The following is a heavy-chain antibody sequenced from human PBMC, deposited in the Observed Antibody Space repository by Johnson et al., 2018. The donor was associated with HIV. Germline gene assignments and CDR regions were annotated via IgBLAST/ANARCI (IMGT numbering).Heavy chain of an antibody. D-gene: IGHD1-26*01. Sequence: VQLVESGGGLVKPGGSLRLSCVASGFTFSHAWMSWVRQAPGKGLEWVSGIDWSGGRTGYADSVKGRFTISRDNAKKLLYLQMYSLRAEDTAVYYCARGNVGGFDWWGQGTTVTVSS. J-gene: IGHJ3*01. CDR2: IDWSGGRT. CDR3: ARGNVGGFDW. V-gene: IGHV3-20*04. CDR1: GFTFSHAW.